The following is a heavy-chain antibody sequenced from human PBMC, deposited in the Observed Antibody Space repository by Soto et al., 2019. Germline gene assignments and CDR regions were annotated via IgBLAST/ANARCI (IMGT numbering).Heavy chain of an antibody. D-gene: IGHD6-13*01. J-gene: IGHJ5*02. CDR2: IYYSGST. CDR1: GGSISSYY. CDR3: ARTRSGPLAADWFDP. V-gene: IGHV4-59*01. Sequence: KPSETLSLTCTVSGGSISSYYWSWIRQPPGKGLEWIGYIYYSGSTNYNPSLKSRVTISVDTSKNQFSLKLSSVTAADTAVYYCARTRSGPLAADWFDPWGQGTLVTVSS.